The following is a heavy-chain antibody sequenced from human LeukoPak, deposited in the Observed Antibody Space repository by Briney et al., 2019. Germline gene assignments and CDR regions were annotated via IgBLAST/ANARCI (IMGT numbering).Heavy chain of an antibody. V-gene: IGHV4-30-2*01. CDR3: ARVSLDNWFDP. CDR2: IHYSGST. CDR1: GGSITSGAYY. Sequence: SQTLSLTCTVSGGSITSGAYYWSWIRQPPGKGLEWIGYIHYSGSTYYNSSLTSRVTMSVDRSKNQFSLKLSSVTAADTAVYYCARVSLDNWFDPWGQGTLVTVSS. J-gene: IGHJ5*02.